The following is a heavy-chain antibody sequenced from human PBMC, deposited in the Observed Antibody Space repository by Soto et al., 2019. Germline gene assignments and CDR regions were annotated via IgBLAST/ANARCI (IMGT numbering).Heavy chain of an antibody. Sequence: GGSLRLSCAPSGFTFRDYYFSWIRQAPGKGLEWISYISHSGKTIYYADSVKGRFTISRDDAKNTLYLQMNSLRAEDTAMYYCTRRDSGAFDVWGHGTMVTV. CDR3: TRRDSGAFDV. V-gene: IGHV3-11*01. CDR1: GFTFRDYY. J-gene: IGHJ3*01. CDR2: ISHSGKTI.